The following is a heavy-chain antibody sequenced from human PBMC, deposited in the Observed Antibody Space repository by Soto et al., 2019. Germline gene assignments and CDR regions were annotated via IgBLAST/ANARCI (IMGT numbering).Heavy chain of an antibody. J-gene: IGHJ5*02. Sequence: QVQLVQSGAEVKKPGSSVKVSCKASGGTFSSYAISWVRQAPGQGLEWMGGIIPIFGTANYAQKFQGRVTITADESTSTAYMELSSLRSEDTAVYYCARDAREMPQYYYDSSGYYYNWFDPGGQGTLVTVS. D-gene: IGHD3-22*01. V-gene: IGHV1-69*01. CDR2: IIPIFGTA. CDR1: GGTFSSYA. CDR3: ARDAREMPQYYYDSSGYYYNWFDP.